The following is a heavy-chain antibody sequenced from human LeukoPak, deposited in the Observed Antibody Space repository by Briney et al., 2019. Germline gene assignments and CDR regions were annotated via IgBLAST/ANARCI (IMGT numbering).Heavy chain of an antibody. D-gene: IGHD4-23*01. V-gene: IGHV3-30-3*01. J-gene: IGHJ4*02. CDR2: ISYDGSNK. CDR3: ARDPYGNHLFDY. CDR1: GFTFSSYA. Sequence: GGSLRLSCAASGFTFSSYAMHWVRQAPGKGLEWVAVISYDGSNKYYADSVKGRFTISRDNSKNTLYLQMNSLRAEDTAVYYCARDPYGNHLFDYWGQGTLVTVSS.